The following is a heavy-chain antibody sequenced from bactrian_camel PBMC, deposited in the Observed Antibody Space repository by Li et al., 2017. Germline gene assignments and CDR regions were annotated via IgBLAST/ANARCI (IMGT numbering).Heavy chain of an antibody. CDR3: VKDCVGGSWCFGH. V-gene: IGHV3S1*01. D-gene: IGHD3*01. J-gene: IGHJ4*01. CDR1: GFTVNSDW. Sequence: HVQLVESGGGLVQPGGSLTLSCAASGFTVNSDWMYWVRQAPGKGLEWVSYSDHSGTTITYADSVKGRFIMTQDNAKNVVSLQMSSLKPEDTGVYYCVKDCVGGSWCFGHWGQGTQVTVS. CDR2: SDHSGTTI.